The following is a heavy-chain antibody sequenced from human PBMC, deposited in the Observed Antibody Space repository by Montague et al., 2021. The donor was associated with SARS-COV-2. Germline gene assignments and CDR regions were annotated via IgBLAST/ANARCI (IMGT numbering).Heavy chain of an antibody. J-gene: IGHJ6*02. V-gene: IGHV4-59*08. Sequence: SETLSLTCTVSGGSISRSYWSWIRQPPGKGLEWIGYIYYTGSTDXNPSLKSRVTISVDTSKNQLSLKLISVTAADTAVYFCARHMSDCSKGIWHTYYYYGRDVWGQGTTVTVSS. CDR1: GGSISRSY. D-gene: IGHD2-8*01. CDR2: IYYTGST. CDR3: ARHMSDCSKGIWHTYYYYGRDV.